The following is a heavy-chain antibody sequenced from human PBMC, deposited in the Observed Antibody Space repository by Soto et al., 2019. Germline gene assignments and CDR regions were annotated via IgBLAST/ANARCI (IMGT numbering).Heavy chain of an antibody. CDR1: GFTVSSNY. J-gene: IGHJ5*02. D-gene: IGHD3-22*01. Sequence: GGSLRLSCAASGFTVSSNYMSWVRQAPGKGLEWVSAIYSGDSTYYADSVKGRFTISRDNSKNTLYLQMNSLRAEDTAVYFCARMGDSSGYSGGFDPWGQGTLVTVSS. CDR2: IYSGDST. V-gene: IGHV3-66*01. CDR3: ARMGDSSGYSGGFDP.